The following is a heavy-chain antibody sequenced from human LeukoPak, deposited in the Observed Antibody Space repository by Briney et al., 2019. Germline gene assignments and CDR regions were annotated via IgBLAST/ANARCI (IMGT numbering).Heavy chain of an antibody. CDR3: AKGLVPAAKGYAFDI. J-gene: IGHJ3*02. V-gene: IGHV3-23*01. D-gene: IGHD2-2*01. CDR2: ISGSGSST. Sequence: GGSLRLSCAASGFTFSNYAMSWVRQAPGKGLEWVSVISGSGSSTYYADSVKGRFTISRDNSKNTLYLQMNSLRAEDTAVYYCAKGLVPAAKGYAFDIWGQGTMVTVSS. CDR1: GFTFSNYA.